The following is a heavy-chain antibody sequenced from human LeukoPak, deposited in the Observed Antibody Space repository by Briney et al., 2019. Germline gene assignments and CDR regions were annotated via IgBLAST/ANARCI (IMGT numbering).Heavy chain of an antibody. Sequence: SETLSLTCAVYGGSFGRYSWSWNRQSPGKGLEYIGEITQSGYTKYNPSVKSRATISVDASKNQFSLNLTSVTAADTALYCCARVGSTPAKFDYWGQGTLVTVSS. D-gene: IGHD1-14*01. CDR1: GGSFGRYS. V-gene: IGHV4-34*01. CDR3: ARVGSTPAKFDY. J-gene: IGHJ4*02. CDR2: ITQSGYT.